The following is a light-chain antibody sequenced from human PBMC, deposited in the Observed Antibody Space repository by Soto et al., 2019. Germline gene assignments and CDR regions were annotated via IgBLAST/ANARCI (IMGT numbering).Light chain of an antibody. J-gene: IGLJ3*02. Sequence: QSALTQPASVSGSPGQSITISCTGTSSDVGGYNYVSWYQQHPGKAPKLMIYEVSNRPSGVSNRFSGSKSGNTASLTISGLQAEDEADYYCSSYTSSSTLGVFGGGTKVT. V-gene: IGLV2-14*01. CDR3: SSYTSSSTLGV. CDR2: EVS. CDR1: SSDVGGYNY.